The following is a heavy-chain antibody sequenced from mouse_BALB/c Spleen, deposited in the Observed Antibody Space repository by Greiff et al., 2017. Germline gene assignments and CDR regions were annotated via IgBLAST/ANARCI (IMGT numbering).Heavy chain of an antibody. V-gene: IGHV1S81*02. J-gene: IGHJ4*01. CDR2: INPSNGRT. CDR3: ARYGDYGVGAMDY. D-gene: IGHD2-13*01. CDR1: GYTFTSYW. Sequence: QVQLQQPGAELVKPGASVKLSCKASGYTFTSYWMHWVKQRPGQGLEWIGEINPSNGRTNYNEKFKSKATLTVDKSSSTAYMQLSSLTSEDSAVYYCARYGDYGVGAMDYWGQGTSVTVSS.